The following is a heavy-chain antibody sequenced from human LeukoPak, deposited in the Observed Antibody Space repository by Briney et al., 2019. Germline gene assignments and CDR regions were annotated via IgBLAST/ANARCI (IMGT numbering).Heavy chain of an antibody. V-gene: IGHV3-48*02. CDR2: ISSSTGTI. CDR1: GFPFSSYG. D-gene: IGHD2-21*01. Sequence: GGSLRLSCAASGFPFSSYGMSWVRQAPGKGLEWVSYISSSTGTIYYADSVKGRFTISRDNAKNSLYLQMNSLRDEDTAVYYCARDSGDFFVVPFDYWGQGTLVTVSS. J-gene: IGHJ4*02. CDR3: ARDSGDFFVVPFDY.